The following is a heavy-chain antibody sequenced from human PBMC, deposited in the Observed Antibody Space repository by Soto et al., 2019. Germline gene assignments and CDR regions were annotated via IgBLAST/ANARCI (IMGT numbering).Heavy chain of an antibody. J-gene: IGHJ6*02. CDR1: GFSFSNYK. D-gene: IGHD3-3*02. Sequence: GESLKICCEGSGFSFSNYKIGGVRQMPWKGLEWMGIINPGDSDTRYSPSFQGQVTISADKSISTAYLQWSTLKASDTATYYCATFFGESCYYHYRMSFWAQGTTVPVSS. CDR2: INPGDSDT. V-gene: IGHV5-51*01. CDR3: ATFFGESCYYHYRMSF.